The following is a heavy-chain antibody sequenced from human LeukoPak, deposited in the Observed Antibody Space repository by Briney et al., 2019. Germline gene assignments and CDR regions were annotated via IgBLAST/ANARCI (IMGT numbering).Heavy chain of an antibody. CDR1: GFTFSTYW. J-gene: IGHJ4*02. CDR3: VNDMTGPVDY. CDR2: TNPDGSYT. V-gene: IGHV3-74*01. Sequence: GGSLRLSCAASGFTFSTYWMHWVRQAPGKGLAWVSRTNPDGSYTSYGDSVKGRFTISRDNAKNTLFLQMNSLTAEDTAVYYCVNDMTGPVDYWGQGTLVTVSS. D-gene: IGHD3-9*01.